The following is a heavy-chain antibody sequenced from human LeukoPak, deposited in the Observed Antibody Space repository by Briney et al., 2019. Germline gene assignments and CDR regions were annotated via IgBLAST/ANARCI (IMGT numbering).Heavy chain of an antibody. CDR1: GFIFDDYT. J-gene: IGHJ6*03. CDR2: ISWNSGTV. D-gene: IGHD7-27*01. V-gene: IGHV3-9*01. CDR3: AKDAGDYYYMDV. Sequence: GGSLRLSCAALGFIFDDYTMHWVRQAPGKGLEWVSGISWNSGTVDYADSVKGRFTISRDNAKNSLFLQMKSLRAEDTAFYYCAKDAGDYYYMDVWGKGTMVTVSS.